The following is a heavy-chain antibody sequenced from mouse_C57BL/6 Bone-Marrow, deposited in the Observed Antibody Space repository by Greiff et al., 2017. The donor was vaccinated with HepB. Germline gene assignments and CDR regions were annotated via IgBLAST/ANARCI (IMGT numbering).Heavy chain of an antibody. V-gene: IGHV1-82*01. Sequence: VQLQQSGPELVKPGASVKISCKASGYAFSSSWMNWVKQRPGKGLEWIGRIYPGDGDTNYNGKFKGKATLTADKSSSTAYMQLSSLTSEDSAVYFCARSPIYYDYDGAWFAYWGQGTLVTVSA. CDR2: IYPGDGDT. J-gene: IGHJ3*01. CDR1: GYAFSSSW. CDR3: ARSPIYYDYDGAWFAY. D-gene: IGHD2-4*01.